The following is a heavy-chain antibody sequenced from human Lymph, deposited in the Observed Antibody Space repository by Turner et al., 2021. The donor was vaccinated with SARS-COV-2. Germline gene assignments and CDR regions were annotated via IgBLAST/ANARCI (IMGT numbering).Heavy chain of an antibody. Sequence: QVQLVEPGGGVVQPGRPLRLSCAASGLTFISYGMHWVRQAPGKGLEWVAVISYDGGHKSYADSVKGRFTISRDNSKNTLYLQMISLRAEDTAVYYCAWALYYYYGMDVWGQGTTVTVSS. V-gene: IGHV3-30*03. CDR1: GLTFISYG. CDR2: ISYDGGHK. J-gene: IGHJ6*02. CDR3: AWALYYYYGMDV.